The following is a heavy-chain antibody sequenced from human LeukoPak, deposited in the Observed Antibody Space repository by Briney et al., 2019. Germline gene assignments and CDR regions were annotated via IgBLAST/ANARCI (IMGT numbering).Heavy chain of an antibody. D-gene: IGHD2-2*01. CDR2: INPSGGST. CDR3: ARVRYCSSTICPDFDY. Sequence: ASVKVSCKASGYTFTSYYMHWVRQAPGQGLAWMGMINPSGGSTNYALKFQGRVTMTRDTSTSTVYMELSSLRSEDTAVYYCARVRYCSSTICPDFDYWGQGTLVTVSS. V-gene: IGHV1-46*01. J-gene: IGHJ4*02. CDR1: GYTFTSYY.